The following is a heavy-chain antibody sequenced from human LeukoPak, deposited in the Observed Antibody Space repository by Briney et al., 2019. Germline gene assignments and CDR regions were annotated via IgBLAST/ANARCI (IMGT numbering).Heavy chain of an antibody. D-gene: IGHD6-13*01. CDR3: ARDSPPGYSSSWYYFDY. CDR1: GFTFSSYA. V-gene: IGHV3-30*04. J-gene: IGHJ4*02. Sequence: PGKSLRLSCAASGFTFSSYAMHWVRQAPGKGLEWVAVISYDGSNKYYADSVKGRFTISRDNSKNTLYLQMNSLRAEETAVYYCARDSPPGYSSSWYYFDYWGQGTLVTVSS. CDR2: ISYDGSNK.